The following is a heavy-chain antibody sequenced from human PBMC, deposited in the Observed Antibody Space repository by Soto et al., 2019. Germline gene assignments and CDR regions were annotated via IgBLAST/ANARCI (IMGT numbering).Heavy chain of an antibody. CDR2: LTSGGST. CDR3: AKVGVAGLGAFEI. J-gene: IGHJ3*02. V-gene: IGHV3-23*01. D-gene: IGHD6-19*01. CDR1: GFTFSNYG. Sequence: EVQLLESGGGLVQPGGSLRLSCAASGFTFSNYGMTWVRQAPGKGLEWVSALTSGGSTYYADSVKGRFTISGDNSKETLYLQMNSLRAEDTAVYYCAKVGVAGLGAFEIWGQGTMVTVSS.